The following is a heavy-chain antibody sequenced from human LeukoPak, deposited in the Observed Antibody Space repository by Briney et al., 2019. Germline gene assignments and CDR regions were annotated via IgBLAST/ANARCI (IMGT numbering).Heavy chain of an antibody. CDR3: ARSLPGYCSSTSCSGWFDP. Sequence: GESLKISCKASGYSFTNYWIGWVRQTPGKGLEWMGIVYPGDSDTRYSPSFQGQVTISADKSISTAYLQWSSLKASDTAMHYCARSLPGYCSSTSCSGWFDPWGQGTLVTVSS. V-gene: IGHV5-51*01. CDR1: GYSFTNYW. D-gene: IGHD2-2*03. J-gene: IGHJ5*02. CDR2: VYPGDSDT.